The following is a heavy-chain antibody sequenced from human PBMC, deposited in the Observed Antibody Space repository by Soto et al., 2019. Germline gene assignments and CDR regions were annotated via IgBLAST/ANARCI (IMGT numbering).Heavy chain of an antibody. CDR3: ATELGENPASPFDA. J-gene: IGHJ4*02. CDR2: IIPIFGTA. CDR1: GGTFSSYA. Sequence: ASVKVSCKASGGTFSSYAISWVRQAPGQGLEWMGGIIPIFGTANYAQKFQGRVTITADESTSTAYMELSSLRSDDTAVYFCATELGENPASPFDAWGQGTLVTVSS. D-gene: IGHD3-10*01. V-gene: IGHV1-69*13.